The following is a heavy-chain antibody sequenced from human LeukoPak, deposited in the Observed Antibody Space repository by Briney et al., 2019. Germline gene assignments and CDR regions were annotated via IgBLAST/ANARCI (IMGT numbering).Heavy chain of an antibody. CDR1: GFTFSSYG. V-gene: IGHV3-23*01. D-gene: IGHD3-10*01. CDR3: ARETTYYYGSGSYSSYFDY. J-gene: IGHJ4*02. CDR2: ISGSGGST. Sequence: PGGTLRLSCAASGFTFSSYGMSWVRQAPGKGLEWVSAISGSGGSTYYADSVKGRFTISRDNSKNTLYLQMHSLRAEDTAVYYCARETTYYYGSGSYSSYFDYWGQGTLVTVSS.